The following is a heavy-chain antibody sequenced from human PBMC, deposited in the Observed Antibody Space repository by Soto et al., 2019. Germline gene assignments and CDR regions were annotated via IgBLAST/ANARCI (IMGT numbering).Heavy chain of an antibody. Sequence: EVRLLESGGGLEQPGGSLRLSCTTSGFTFDNFAMSWVRQAPGRGLEWVSAISGGGGGTYYADSVKGRFIISRDNSKNTVYLQVNGLRPDDTAVYYCAKDVHDDSSGGLDHWGQGTLVTVSS. J-gene: IGHJ4*02. V-gene: IGHV3-23*01. D-gene: IGHD3-22*01. CDR3: AKDVHDDSSGGLDH. CDR2: ISGGGGGT. CDR1: GFTFDNFA.